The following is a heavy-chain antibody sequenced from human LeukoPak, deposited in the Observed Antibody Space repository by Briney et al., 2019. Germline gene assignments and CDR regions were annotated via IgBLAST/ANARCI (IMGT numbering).Heavy chain of an antibody. CDR1: GFTFSSYS. CDR2: ISGSGGST. CDR3: AKDGSSGWYSYAIDI. V-gene: IGHV3-23*01. Sequence: GGSLGLSCAASGFTFSSYSMSCVRQAPGQGLEWVSAISGSGGSTYYADSVKGRFTISRDNSKNTLYLQMNSLRAEDTAVYYCAKDGSSGWYSYAIDIWGQGTMVTVSS. J-gene: IGHJ3*02. D-gene: IGHD6-19*01.